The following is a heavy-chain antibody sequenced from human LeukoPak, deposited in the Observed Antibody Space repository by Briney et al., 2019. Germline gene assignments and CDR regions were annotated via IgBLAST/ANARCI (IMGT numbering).Heavy chain of an antibody. Sequence: GGSLRLSCAASGFTFSSYAMSWVRQAPGEGLEWVSAISGSGGSTYYADSVKGRFTISRDNSKNTLYLQMNSLRAEDTAVYYCAKDDWELLWIGNYWGQGTLVTVSS. V-gene: IGHV3-23*01. D-gene: IGHD1-26*01. CDR3: AKDDWELLWIGNY. CDR1: GFTFSSYA. CDR2: ISGSGGST. J-gene: IGHJ4*02.